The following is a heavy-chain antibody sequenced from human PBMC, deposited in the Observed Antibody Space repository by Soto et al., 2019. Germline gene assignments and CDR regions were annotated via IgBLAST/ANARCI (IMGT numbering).Heavy chain of an antibody. J-gene: IGHJ4*02. CDR3: ARDPGWGFDY. D-gene: IGHD7-27*01. Sequence: PSETLSLTCTVSGGSIRSYYWSWIRQPPGKGLEWIGYIYYSGSTNYNPSLKSRVTISVDTSKNQFSLKLSSVTAADTAVYYCARDPGWGFDYWGQGTLVTVSS. V-gene: IGHV4-59*01. CDR1: GGSIRSYY. CDR2: IYYSGST.